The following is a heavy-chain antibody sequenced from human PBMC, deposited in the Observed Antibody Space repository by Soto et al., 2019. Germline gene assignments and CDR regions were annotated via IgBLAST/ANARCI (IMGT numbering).Heavy chain of an antibody. CDR3: ARGGRDGYTEEAFDI. J-gene: IGHJ3*02. D-gene: IGHD5-12*01. V-gene: IGHV1-69*13. Sequence: SVKVSCKASGGTFSGYAISWVRQAPGQGLEWMGGIIPIFGTANYAQKFQGRVTITADESTSTAYMELSSLRSEDMAVYYCARGGRDGYTEEAFDIWGQGTMVTVSS. CDR2: IIPIFGTA. CDR1: GGTFSGYA.